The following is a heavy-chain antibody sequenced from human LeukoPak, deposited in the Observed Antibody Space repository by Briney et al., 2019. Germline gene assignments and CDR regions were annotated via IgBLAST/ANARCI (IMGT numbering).Heavy chain of an antibody. CDR3: ARDFGIAAAGTEPFDL. V-gene: IGHV4-4*07. D-gene: IGHD6-13*01. CDR1: GGSISSYY. Sequence: SETLSLTCTVSGGSISSYYWSWIRQPAGKGLEWVGRIYTSGSTNYNPSLKSRVTMSVDTSKNQFSLKLSSVTAADTAVYYCARDFGIAAAGTEPFDLWGRGTLVTVSS. J-gene: IGHJ2*01. CDR2: IYTSGST.